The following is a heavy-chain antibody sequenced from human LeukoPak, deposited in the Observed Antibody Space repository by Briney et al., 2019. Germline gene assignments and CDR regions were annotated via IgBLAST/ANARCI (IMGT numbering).Heavy chain of an antibody. Sequence: PGGSLRLSCAASGFIFSNYAMTWARQAPGKGLEWVSIIGGVSESFYYADSVKGRFTISRDNSKNTLYLQMSSLRAEDTAMYYCARGGYSGKYHSEFSDSWGQGTLVTVSS. V-gene: IGHV3-23*01. CDR3: ARGGYSGKYHSEFSDS. CDR1: GFIFSNYA. J-gene: IGHJ4*02. D-gene: IGHD1-26*01. CDR2: IGGVSESF.